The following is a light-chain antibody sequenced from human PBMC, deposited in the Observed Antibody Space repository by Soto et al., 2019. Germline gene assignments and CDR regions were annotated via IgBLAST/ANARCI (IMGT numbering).Light chain of an antibody. CDR3: QYYNEYPLT. Sequence: DIEMTQSPFTLSASVGDRVTITCRASQSISTNLAWYQQKPGKTPNLLIYKASTLQSGVPSRFSGSGFGTEFTLTVNSLQPDDFATYFCQYYNEYPLTFGGGTKVDIK. J-gene: IGKJ4*01. CDR2: KAS. V-gene: IGKV1-5*03. CDR1: QSISTN.